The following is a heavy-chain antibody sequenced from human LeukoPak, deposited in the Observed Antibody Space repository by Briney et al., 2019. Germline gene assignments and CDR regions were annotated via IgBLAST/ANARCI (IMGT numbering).Heavy chain of an antibody. CDR1: GFTFSSCA. CDR2: IKQDGSEK. J-gene: IGHJ4*02. V-gene: IGHV3-7*03. CDR3: ASGLELDY. Sequence: GGSLRLSCAASGFTFSSCAMSWVRQAPGKGLEWVANIKQDGSEKNYVDSVKGRFTISRDNAKNSLHLQMNSLRAEDTAVYYCASGLELDYWGQGTLVTVSS.